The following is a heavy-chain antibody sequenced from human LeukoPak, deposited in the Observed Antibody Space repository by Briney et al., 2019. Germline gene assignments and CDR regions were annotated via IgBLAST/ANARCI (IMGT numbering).Heavy chain of an antibody. J-gene: IGHJ4*02. CDR1: GFTFSSYA. CDR2: ISYDGSNK. D-gene: IGHD6-6*01. CDR3: AKYKEQYSSSSSFDY. Sequence: GGSLRLSCAASGFTFSSYAMSWVRQAPGKGLEWVAVISYDGSNKYYADSVKGRFAISRDNSKNTLYLQMNSLRAEDTAVYYCAKYKEQYSSSSSFDYWGQGTLVTVSS. V-gene: IGHV3-30*09.